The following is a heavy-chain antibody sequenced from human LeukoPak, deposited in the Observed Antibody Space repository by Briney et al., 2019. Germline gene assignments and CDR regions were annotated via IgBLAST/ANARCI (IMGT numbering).Heavy chain of an antibody. D-gene: IGHD3-3*01. Sequence: GGSLRLSCAASGFTFSSYSMNWVRQAPGKGLEWVSSISSSSSYIYYADSVKGRFTISRDNAKNSLYLQMNSLRAEDTAVYYCARASVYDFWSGYYHTEYFDYWGQGTLVTVSS. CDR2: ISSSSSYI. CDR3: ARASVYDFWSGYYHTEYFDY. V-gene: IGHV3-21*01. J-gene: IGHJ4*02. CDR1: GFTFSSYS.